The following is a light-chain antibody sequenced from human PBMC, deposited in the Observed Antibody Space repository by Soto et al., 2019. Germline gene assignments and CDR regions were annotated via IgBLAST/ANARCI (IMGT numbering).Light chain of an antibody. Sequence: QSVLTQPPSASGSPGQRVTISCSGSSANLARNSVNWYQQFPGTAPKLLIHKTDQRPSGVPDRFSGSKSGTSASLAITGLQSEDEGDYYCASWDDSLNIGVFGGGTKLTVL. CDR2: KTD. CDR1: SANLARNS. CDR3: ASWDDSLNIGV. V-gene: IGLV1-44*01. J-gene: IGLJ3*02.